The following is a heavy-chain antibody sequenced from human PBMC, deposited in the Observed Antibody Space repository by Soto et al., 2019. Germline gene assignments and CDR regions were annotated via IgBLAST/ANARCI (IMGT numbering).Heavy chain of an antibody. CDR2: IIPVLGMS. CDR1: GGTLSDYT. D-gene: IGHD3-10*01. J-gene: IGHJ4*02. V-gene: IGHV1-69*02. Sequence: QVQLVQSGAEVKKPGSSVKVSCKTSGGTLSDYTISWVRQAPGQGLEWMGRIIPVLGMSNSAQKFQGRVTITADKSTSTVYMDLSNLRAEDTAVYYGARGRKGITMLRGVILDYWGQGTLVTVSS. CDR3: ARGRKGITMLRGVILDY.